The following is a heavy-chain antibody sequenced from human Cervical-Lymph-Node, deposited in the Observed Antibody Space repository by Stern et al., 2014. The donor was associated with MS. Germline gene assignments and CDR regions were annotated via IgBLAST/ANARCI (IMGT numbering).Heavy chain of an antibody. CDR2: INPSVAST. J-gene: IGHJ4*02. CDR3: AAGGYEPPREIRF. V-gene: IGHV1-46*04. CDR1: GYNFTSNF. D-gene: IGHD3-3*01. Sequence: QLVQSGPEVKKPGASVKISCKTSGYNFTSNFLHWVRQAPGQGLEWMGVINPSVASTSYAQKLQGRLTVTRDTSTNTAFMDLSSLRSEDTAVYYCAAGGYEPPREIRFWGQGTLVTVSS.